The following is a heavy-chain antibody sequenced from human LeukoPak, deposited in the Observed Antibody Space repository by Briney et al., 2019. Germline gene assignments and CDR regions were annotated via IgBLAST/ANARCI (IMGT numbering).Heavy chain of an antibody. CDR2: IYYSGST. Sequence: PSETLSLTCTVSGGSISSYYWSWIRQPPGKGLEWIGYIYYSGSTNYNPSLKSRVTISVGTSKNQFSLKLGSVTAADTAVYYCARAGGIAARLGGDYYYYGMDVWGQGTTVTVSS. J-gene: IGHJ6*02. V-gene: IGHV4-59*01. CDR3: ARAGGIAARLGGDYYYYGMDV. CDR1: GGSISSYY. D-gene: IGHD6-6*01.